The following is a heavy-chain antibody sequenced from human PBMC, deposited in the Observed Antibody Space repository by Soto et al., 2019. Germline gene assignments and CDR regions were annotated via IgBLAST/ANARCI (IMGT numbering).Heavy chain of an antibody. D-gene: IGHD3-16*01. CDR3: ARDLVGRSDYIWGSSEGSDY. Sequence: PGGSLRLSCAASGFTFSSYGMHWVRQAPGKGLEWVAVIWYDGSNKYYADSVKGRFTISRDNSKNTLYLQMNSLRAEDTAVYYCARDLVGRSDYIWGSSEGSDYWGQGTLVTVSS. V-gene: IGHV3-33*01. CDR2: IWYDGSNK. CDR1: GFTFSSYG. J-gene: IGHJ4*02.